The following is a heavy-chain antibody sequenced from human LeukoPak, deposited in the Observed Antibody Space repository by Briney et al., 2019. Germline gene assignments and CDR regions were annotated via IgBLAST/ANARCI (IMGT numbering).Heavy chain of an antibody. V-gene: IGHV3-21*01. J-gene: IGHJ6*03. CDR2: ISSSGSYI. CDR3: ARVGPWVNPDYYYYMDV. Sequence: KAGGSLRLSCAASRFTFSSYSMNWVRQAPGKGLEGVSSISSSGSYIYYADSVKGRFTISRDNAKNSLYLQMNSLRAEDTAVYYCARVGPWVNPDYYYYMDVWGKGTTVTVSS. D-gene: IGHD1-14*01. CDR1: RFTFSSYS.